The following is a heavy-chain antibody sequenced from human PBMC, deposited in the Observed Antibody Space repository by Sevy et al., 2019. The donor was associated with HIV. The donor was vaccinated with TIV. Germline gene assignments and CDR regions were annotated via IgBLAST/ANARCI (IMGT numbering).Heavy chain of an antibody. V-gene: IGHV3-30*07. Sequence: GGSLRLSCEGSGFNFGTHAIHWVRQPPGRGLEWVAVISYAGSHTYYADSVKGRFNISRENATNSVYLQMRSLRAGDTATYYCVRGSPSGSEILLGSSNADNWYFDLWGRGTLVTVSS. CDR2: ISYAGSHT. CDR3: VRGSPSGSEILLGSSNADNWYFDL. D-gene: IGHD3-10*01. J-gene: IGHJ2*01. CDR1: GFNFGTHA.